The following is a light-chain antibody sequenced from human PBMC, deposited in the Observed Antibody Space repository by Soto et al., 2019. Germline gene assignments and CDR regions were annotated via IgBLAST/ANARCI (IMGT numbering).Light chain of an antibody. CDR1: QSVSSSY. CDR2: GAS. Sequence: EIVLTQSPGTLSLSPGERATLSCRASQSVSSSYLAWYQQKPGQALRLLIYGASSRATGIPDRFSGSGSGTDFTLTISRLEPEDFAVYYCQQHKNWPLTFGGGTEVEIK. CDR3: QQHKNWPLT. V-gene: IGKV3D-20*02. J-gene: IGKJ4*01.